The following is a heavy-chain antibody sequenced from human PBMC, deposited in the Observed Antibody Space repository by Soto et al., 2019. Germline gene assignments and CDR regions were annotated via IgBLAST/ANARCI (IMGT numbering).Heavy chain of an antibody. CDR2: ISPSASDT. Sequence: GGSLRLSCAASGFTFSSCAMGWVRQAPGKGLEWVSAISPSASDTLYADSVKGRFTISRDNSQNTLFLQMTSLRADDTAVYYCAKGGYTFAYEWGQGALVTVSS. CDR3: AKGGYTFAYE. V-gene: IGHV3-23*01. J-gene: IGHJ4*02. D-gene: IGHD5-18*01. CDR1: GFTFSSCA.